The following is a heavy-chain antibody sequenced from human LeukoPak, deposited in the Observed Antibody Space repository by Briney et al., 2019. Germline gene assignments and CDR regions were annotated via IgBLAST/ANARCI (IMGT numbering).Heavy chain of an antibody. V-gene: IGHV4-39*07. CDR2: IYYSGST. CDR3: ARVGEMTTLYYFDY. D-gene: IGHD5-24*01. CDR1: GGSISSSSYY. J-gene: IGHJ4*02. Sequence: PSETLSLTCTVSGGSISSSSYYWGWIRQPPGKGLEWIGSIYYSGSTYYNPSLKSRVTISVDTSKDQFSLKLSSVTAADTAVYYCARVGEMTTLYYFDYWGQGTLVTVSS.